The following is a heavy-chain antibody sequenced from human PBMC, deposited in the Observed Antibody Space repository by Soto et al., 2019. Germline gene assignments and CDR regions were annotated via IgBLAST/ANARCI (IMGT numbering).Heavy chain of an antibody. J-gene: IGHJ6*02. CDR2: IYYSGST. V-gene: IGHV4-31*03. D-gene: IGHD6-19*01. Sequence: PSETLSLTCTVYGGSISSGGYYWSWIRQHPGKGLEWIGYIYYSGSTYYNPSLKSRVTISVDTSKNQFSLKLSSVTAADTAVYYCARACSLYYYYGMDVWGQGTTVTVSS. CDR1: GGSISSGGYY. CDR3: ARACSLYYYYGMDV.